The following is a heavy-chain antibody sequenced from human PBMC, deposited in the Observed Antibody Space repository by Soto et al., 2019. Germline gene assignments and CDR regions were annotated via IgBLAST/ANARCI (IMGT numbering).Heavy chain of an antibody. V-gene: IGHV3-23*01. D-gene: IGHD6-13*01. Sequence: GGSLRLSCAASGFTLSSYAMSWVRQAPGKGLEWVSAISGSGGSTYYADSVKGRFTISRDNSKNTLYLQMNSLRAEDTAVYYCANHRSWYDFFDYWGQGTLVTVSS. CDR1: GFTLSSYA. CDR3: ANHRSWYDFFDY. CDR2: ISGSGGST. J-gene: IGHJ4*02.